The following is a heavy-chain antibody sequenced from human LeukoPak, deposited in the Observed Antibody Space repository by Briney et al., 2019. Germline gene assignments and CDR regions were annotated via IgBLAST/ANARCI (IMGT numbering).Heavy chain of an antibody. Sequence: ASVKVSCKASGGTFSSYAISWVRQAPGQGLEWMGGIIPIFGTANYAQKFQGRVTITTDESTSTAYMELSSLRSEDTAVYYCATSPYYYDSSGYYVFDYWGQGTLVTVSS. J-gene: IGHJ4*02. D-gene: IGHD3-22*01. CDR1: GGTFSSYA. CDR2: IIPIFGTA. CDR3: ATSPYYYDSSGYYVFDY. V-gene: IGHV1-69*05.